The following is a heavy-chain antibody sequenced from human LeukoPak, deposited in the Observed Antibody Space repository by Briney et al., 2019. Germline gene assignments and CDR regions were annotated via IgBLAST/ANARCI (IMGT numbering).Heavy chain of an antibody. CDR3: AKDAGTWGYGYYFDY. J-gene: IGHJ4*02. CDR1: EFNFGDYY. CDR2: ISSSSSYT. Sequence: GGSLRLSCAASEFNFGDYYMGWIRQAPGKGLEWVSHISSSSSYTKYADSVKGRFTISRDNSQNTLFLQMDSLRDDDTAVYYCAKDAGTWGYGYYFDYWGQGTLVTVSS. D-gene: IGHD7-27*01. V-gene: IGHV3-11*06.